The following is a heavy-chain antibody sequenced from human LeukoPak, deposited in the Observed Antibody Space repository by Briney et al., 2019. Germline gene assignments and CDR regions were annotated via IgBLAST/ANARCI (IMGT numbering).Heavy chain of an antibody. CDR3: ARDSRWDSSGDY. CDR1: GGSISSYY. D-gene: IGHD3-22*01. Sequence: SETLSLTCTVSGGSISSYYWSWIRQPPGKGLEWIGYIYYSGSTNYNPSLKSRVTISVDTSKNQFSLKLSSVTAADTAVYYCARDSRWDSSGDYWGQGTLVTVSS. V-gene: IGHV4-59*12. J-gene: IGHJ4*02. CDR2: IYYSGST.